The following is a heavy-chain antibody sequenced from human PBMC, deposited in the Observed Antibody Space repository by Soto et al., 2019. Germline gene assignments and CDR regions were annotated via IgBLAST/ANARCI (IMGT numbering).Heavy chain of an antibody. CDR1: GFTFSSYG. CDR2: IWYDGSNK. J-gene: IGHJ6*02. D-gene: IGHD3-10*01. V-gene: IGHV3-33*01. CDR3: ARDTARDKVRIYYGMDV. Sequence: QVQLVESGGGVVQPGRSLRLSCAASGFTFSSYGMHWVRQAPGKGLEWVAVIWYDGSNKYYADSVKGRFTISRDNSKNTLYLQMNSLRAEATAVYYCARDTARDKVRIYYGMDVWGQGTTVTVSS.